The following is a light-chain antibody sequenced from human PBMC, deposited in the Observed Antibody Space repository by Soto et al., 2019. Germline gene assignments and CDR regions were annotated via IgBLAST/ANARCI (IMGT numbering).Light chain of an antibody. CDR3: NSYAGSNNWV. CDR2: EVS. V-gene: IGLV2-8*01. Sequence: QSALTQPPSASGSPGQSVTISCTGTSSDVGGYNYVSWYQQHPGKAPKLMIYEVSKRPSGVPDRFSGFKSGNTASLTVSGLQAEDEADYYCNSYAGSNNWVFGGGIKVTVL. J-gene: IGLJ3*02. CDR1: SSDVGGYNY.